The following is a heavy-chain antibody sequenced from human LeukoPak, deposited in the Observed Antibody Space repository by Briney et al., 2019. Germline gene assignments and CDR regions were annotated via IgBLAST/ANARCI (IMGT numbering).Heavy chain of an antibody. CDR1: GGSISSGSYY. CDR2: IYTSGST. Sequence: SQTLSLTCTVSGGSISSGSYYWSWIRQPAGKGLEWIGRIYTSGSTNYNPSLKSRVTISVDTSKNQFSLKLSSVTAADTAVYYCARTYGTYQYYFDYWGLGTLVTVSS. CDR3: ARTYGTYQYYFDY. J-gene: IGHJ4*02. D-gene: IGHD2-2*01. V-gene: IGHV4-61*02.